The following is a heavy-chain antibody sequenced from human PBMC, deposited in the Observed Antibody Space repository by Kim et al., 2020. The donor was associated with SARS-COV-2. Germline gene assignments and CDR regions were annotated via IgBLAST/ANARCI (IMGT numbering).Heavy chain of an antibody. CDR1: GYSFTSYW. D-gene: IGHD3-22*01. CDR3: ARGGYYYDSSGRTVFTDY. CDR2: IDPSDSYT. V-gene: IGHV5-10-1*01. J-gene: IGHJ4*02. Sequence: GESLKISCKGSGYSFTSYWISWVRQMPGKGLEWMGRIDPSDSYTNYSPSFQGHVTISADKSISTAYLQWSSLKASDTAMYYCARGGYYYDSSGRTVFTDYWGQGTLVTVSS.